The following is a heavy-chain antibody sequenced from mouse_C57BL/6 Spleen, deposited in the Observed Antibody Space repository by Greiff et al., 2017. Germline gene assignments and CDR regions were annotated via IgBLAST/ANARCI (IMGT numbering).Heavy chain of an antibody. V-gene: IGHV1-7*01. CDR2: INPSSGYT. CDR1: GYTFTSYW. Sequence: QVQLQQSGAELAKPGASVKLSCKASGYTFTSYWMHWVKQRPGQGLEWIGYINPSSGYTKYNQKFKDKATLTADKSSSTAYMQLSSLTYEDSAVYYCARSTTTVVAYFGCWGQGTTLTVSS. CDR3: ARSTTTVVAYFGC. D-gene: IGHD1-1*01. J-gene: IGHJ2*01.